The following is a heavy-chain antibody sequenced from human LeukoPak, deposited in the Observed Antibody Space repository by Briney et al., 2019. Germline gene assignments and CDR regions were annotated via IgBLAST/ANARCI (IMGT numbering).Heavy chain of an antibody. CDR1: GFSFSIYN. CDR3: ARDQYYSDSSGYPYDI. J-gene: IGHJ3*02. CDR2: ISGSSSHV. Sequence: GGSLRLSCEASGFSFSIYNMTWVRLAPGKGLEWVTSISGSSSHVWYADSVKGRFTSSRDNAKNSLYLQMSSLRVEDTAVYYCARDQYYSDSSGYPYDIWGQGTMVTVSS. D-gene: IGHD3-22*01. V-gene: IGHV3-21*01.